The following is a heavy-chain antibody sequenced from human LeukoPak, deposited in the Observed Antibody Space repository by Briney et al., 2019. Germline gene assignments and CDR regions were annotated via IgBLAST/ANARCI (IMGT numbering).Heavy chain of an antibody. CDR1: GFTFDAYA. J-gene: IGHJ6*02. CDR2: ISWNSGNK. D-gene: IGHD4-11*01. Sequence: PGGSLRLSCAASGFTFDAYAMHWVRHAPGMGLEWVSGISWNSGNKGYADSVKGRFTISRDNAKNSLYLQMNSLRTEDTALYYCAKDKTTVTRGGLDVWGQGTTVTVS. V-gene: IGHV3-9*01. CDR3: AKDKTTVTRGGLDV.